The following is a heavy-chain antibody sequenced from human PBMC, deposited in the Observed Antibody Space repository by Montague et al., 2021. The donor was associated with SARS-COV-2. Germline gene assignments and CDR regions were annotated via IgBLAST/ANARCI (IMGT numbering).Heavy chain of an antibody. CDR1: SGSIIGSGYY. J-gene: IGHJ4*02. Sequence: SETLSLTCSVSSGSIIGSGYYWGWIRQPPGKELEWIGKIYYSGTTYYNPSLQSRGTISVDTSKNHLSLRLSSVTAADTAVYFCARGMIRGVTTPFDYWGQGSQVTVSS. CDR2: IYYSGTT. V-gene: IGHV4-39*02. CDR3: ARGMIRGVTTPFDY. D-gene: IGHD3-10*01.